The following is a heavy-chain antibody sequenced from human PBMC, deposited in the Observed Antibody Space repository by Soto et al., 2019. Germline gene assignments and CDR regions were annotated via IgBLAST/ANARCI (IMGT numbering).Heavy chain of an antibody. D-gene: IGHD2-21*02. J-gene: IGHJ4*02. CDR2: ISGSGGST. CDR3: ARTRHLAFCGGDSYSGNIDY. V-gene: IGHV3-23*01. CDR1: GFTFSSYA. Sequence: PGGSLRLSCAASGFTFSSYAMSWVRQAPGKGLEWVSAISGSGGSTYYADSVKGRFTISRDNAKNTLYLQMNSLRDEDTAVYYCARTRHLAFCGGDSYSGNIDYWGQGTLVTVS.